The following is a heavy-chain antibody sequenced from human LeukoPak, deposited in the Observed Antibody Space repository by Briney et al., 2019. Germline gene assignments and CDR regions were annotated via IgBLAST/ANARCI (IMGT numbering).Heavy chain of an antibody. CDR2: ISSSSSTI. V-gene: IGHV3-48*01. Sequence: GGSLRLSCAASGFTFSSYSMNWVRQAPGKGLEWVSYISSSSSTIYYADSVKGRFTISRDNAKNSLYLQVNSLRAEDTAVYYCAREGGDYETAFDYWGQGTLVTVSS. D-gene: IGHD4-17*01. J-gene: IGHJ4*02. CDR1: GFTFSSYS. CDR3: AREGGDYETAFDY.